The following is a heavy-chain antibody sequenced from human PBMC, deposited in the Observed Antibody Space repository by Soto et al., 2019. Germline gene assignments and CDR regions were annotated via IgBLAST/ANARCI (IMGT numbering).Heavy chain of an antibody. CDR3: AKDFSAYCSSTSCYNTYYYYGMDV. Sequence: GGSLRLSCAASGFTFSSYAMSWVRQAPGKAMEWVSALSGSGGSTYYADSVKGRFTISRDNSKNTLYLQMNSLRAEDTAVYYCAKDFSAYCSSTSCYNTYYYYGMDVWGQGTTVTVS. V-gene: IGHV3-23*01. CDR1: GFTFSSYA. J-gene: IGHJ6*02. D-gene: IGHD2-2*02. CDR2: LSGSGGST.